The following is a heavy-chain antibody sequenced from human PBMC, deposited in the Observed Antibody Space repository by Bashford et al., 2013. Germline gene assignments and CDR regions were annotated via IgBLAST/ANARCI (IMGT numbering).Heavy chain of an antibody. V-gene: IGHV4-59*01. CDR3: AGDMTYNWYYY. J-gene: IGHJ5*01. CDR1: GGSTSSYY. Sequence: SETLSLTCTVSGGSTSSYYWSWIRQSPGKGLEWIGYIYYVGSPTYNPSLKSRVTISLDTSKKQFSLNLSSVTAADTAVYYCAGDMTYNWYYYWGQGTLVTVSS. CDR2: IYYVGSP.